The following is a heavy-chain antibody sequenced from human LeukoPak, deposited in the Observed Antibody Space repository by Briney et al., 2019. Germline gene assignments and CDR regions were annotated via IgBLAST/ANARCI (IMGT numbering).Heavy chain of an antibody. J-gene: IGHJ4*02. V-gene: IGHV4-34*01. CDR3: ARHTVTTGGCFDY. Sequence: PSETLSLTCAVYGGSFSGYYWSWIRQPPGKGLEWIGEINHSGSTNYNPSLKSRVTIYVDTSKNQFSLKLSSVTAADTAVYYCARHTVTTGGCFDYWGQGTLVTVSS. CDR1: GGSFSGYY. CDR2: INHSGST. D-gene: IGHD4-17*01.